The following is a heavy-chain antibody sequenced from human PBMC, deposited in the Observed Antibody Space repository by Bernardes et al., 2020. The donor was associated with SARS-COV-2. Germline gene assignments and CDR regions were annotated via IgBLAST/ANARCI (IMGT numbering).Heavy chain of an antibody. J-gene: IGHJ4*02. D-gene: IGHD4-17*01. CDR2: IYYSGST. CDR3: ARHSDYGDYGYFYY. V-gene: IGHV4-39*01. Sequence: SETLSLTCTVSGGSISSSSYYWGWIRQPPGKGLEWIGSIYYSGSTYYNPSLKSRVTISVDTSKNQFSLKLSSVTAADTAVYYCARHSDYGDYGYFYYWGQGTLVTVSS. CDR1: GGSISSSSYY.